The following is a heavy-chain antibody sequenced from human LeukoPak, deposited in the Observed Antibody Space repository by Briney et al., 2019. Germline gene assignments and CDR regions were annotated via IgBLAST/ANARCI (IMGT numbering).Heavy chain of an antibody. CDR1: GFTFSNYA. V-gene: IGHV3-23*01. J-gene: IGHJ4*02. D-gene: IGHD1-26*01. Sequence: PGGSLRLSCAASGFTFSNYAMSWVRQAPGKGLEWVSTISDSGGSTYYADSVKGRFTISRDNSKNTLYVQMNSLRAEDTAVYYCAKGGARMGATIDYWGQGTLVTVSS. CDR3: AKGGARMGATIDY. CDR2: ISDSGGST.